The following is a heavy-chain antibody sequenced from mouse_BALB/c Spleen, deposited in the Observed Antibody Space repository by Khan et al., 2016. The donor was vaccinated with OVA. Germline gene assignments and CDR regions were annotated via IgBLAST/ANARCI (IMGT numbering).Heavy chain of an antibody. V-gene: IGHV5-4*02. CDR2: ISEGGIFT. D-gene: IGHD2-14*01. Sequence: EVELVESGGGLVKPGGSLKLSCAASGYTFSDYYMYWVRQTPEKRLEWVATISEGGIFTYYLDRVRGRFTISRDNAKNKLYLQMSSLKSEDTAMYYCARADYRYDERVASWGQGTLVTVSA. CDR1: GYTFSDYY. CDR3: ARADYRYDERVAS. J-gene: IGHJ3*01.